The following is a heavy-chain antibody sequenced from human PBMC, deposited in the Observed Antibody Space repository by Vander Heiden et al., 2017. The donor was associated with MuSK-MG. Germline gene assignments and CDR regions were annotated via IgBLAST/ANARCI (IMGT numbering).Heavy chain of an antibody. CDR2: ISYDGSKN. Sequence: QVQLVESWGGVVQPGRSLRLSCAASGFTFSTYGMHWVRQAPGKGLEWVAVISYDGSKNYFADSVKGRFTISRDNSKNTLYLQMNSLRADDTAVYYCAKGAGYSSEYYYYYMDVWGKGTTVTVSS. V-gene: IGHV3-30*18. D-gene: IGHD6-19*01. J-gene: IGHJ6*03. CDR3: AKGAGYSSEYYYYYMDV. CDR1: GFTFSTYG.